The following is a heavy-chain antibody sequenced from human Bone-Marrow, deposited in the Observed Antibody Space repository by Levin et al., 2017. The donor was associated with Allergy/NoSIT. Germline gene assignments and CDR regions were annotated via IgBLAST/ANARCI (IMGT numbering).Heavy chain of an antibody. Sequence: SETLSLICTVSSGSIASGGYYWSWIRQVPGKGLEWIGYIYYSGATSYNPSLKSRVTISLDTSKNQFSLQLSSVTAADTAIYYCARGRGSGSWYSLLWFDPWGQGTRVTVSS. CDR1: SGSIASGGYY. CDR3: ARGRGSGSWYSLLWFDP. J-gene: IGHJ5*02. D-gene: IGHD6-13*01. V-gene: IGHV4-31*03. CDR2: IYYSGAT.